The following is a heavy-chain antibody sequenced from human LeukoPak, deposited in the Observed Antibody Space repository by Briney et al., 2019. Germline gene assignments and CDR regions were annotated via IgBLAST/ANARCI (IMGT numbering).Heavy chain of an antibody. CDR2: ISGSGGST. Sequence: GGSLRLSCAASGFTFSSYVMSWVRQAPGKGLEWVSAISGSGGSTYYADSVKGRFTISRDNSKNTLYLQMNSLRAEDTAVYYCAKDFIVVVPAAMGGAFDIWGQGTMVTVSS. V-gene: IGHV3-23*01. CDR3: AKDFIVVVPAAMGGAFDI. CDR1: GFTFSSYV. J-gene: IGHJ3*02. D-gene: IGHD2-2*01.